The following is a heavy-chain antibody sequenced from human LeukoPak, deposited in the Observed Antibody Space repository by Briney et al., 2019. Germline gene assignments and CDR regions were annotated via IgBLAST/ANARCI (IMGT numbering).Heavy chain of an antibody. V-gene: IGHV3-30*18. CDR2: ISYDGSNK. J-gene: IGHJ4*02. Sequence: GGSLRLSCAASGFTFSSYGMHWVRQAPGKGLEWVAVISYDGSNKYYADSVKGRFTISRDNSKNTLYPQMNSLRAEDTAVYYCAKDLYYYDSSGLPPDYWGQGTLVTVSS. CDR1: GFTFSSYG. D-gene: IGHD3-22*01. CDR3: AKDLYYYDSSGLPPDY.